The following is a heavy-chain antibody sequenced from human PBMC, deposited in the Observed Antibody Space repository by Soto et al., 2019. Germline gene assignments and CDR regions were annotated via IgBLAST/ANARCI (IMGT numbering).Heavy chain of an antibody. CDR3: ARHRRAVAGLYYFDY. CDR1: GGSISSSSYY. CDR2: IYYSGST. Sequence: QLQLQESGPGLVKPSETLSLTCTVSGGSISSSSYYWGWIRQPPGKGLEWIGSIYYSGSTYYNPSLKSRVTISVDRSKNQSARKLSSVTAADTSVYYCARHRRAVAGLYYFDYWGQGTLVTVSS. D-gene: IGHD6-19*01. J-gene: IGHJ4*02. V-gene: IGHV4-39*01.